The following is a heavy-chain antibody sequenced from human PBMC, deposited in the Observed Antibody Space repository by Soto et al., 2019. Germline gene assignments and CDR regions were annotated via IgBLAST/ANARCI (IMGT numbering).Heavy chain of an antibody. CDR3: ARPSGVATIWGEAIDY. J-gene: IGHJ4*02. CDR1: GFTFSDYY. Sequence: PVGSLRLSCAASGFTFSDYYMSWIRQAPGKGLEWVSYISSSGSTIYYADSVKGRFTISRDNAKNSLYLQMNSLRAEDTAVYYCARPSGVATIWGEAIDYWGQGTLVTVSS. CDR2: ISSSGSTI. V-gene: IGHV3-11*01. D-gene: IGHD5-12*01.